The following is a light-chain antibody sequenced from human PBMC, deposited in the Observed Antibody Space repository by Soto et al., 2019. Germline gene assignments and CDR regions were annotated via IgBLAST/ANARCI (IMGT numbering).Light chain of an antibody. CDR1: QGVRNW. CDR3: QQANSFPIT. Sequence: DIQMTQSPSSVSASVGDRVTITCRASQGVRNWLAWYQQKPGIAPKLLIYAASSLQSGVPSRFSGSGSGTDFTLTISSLQPEDFATYYCQQANSFPITFGQGTRLEIK. CDR2: AAS. J-gene: IGKJ5*01. V-gene: IGKV1D-12*01.